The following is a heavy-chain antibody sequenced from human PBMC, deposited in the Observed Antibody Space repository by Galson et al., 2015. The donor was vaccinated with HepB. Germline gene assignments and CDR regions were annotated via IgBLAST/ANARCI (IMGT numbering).Heavy chain of an antibody. J-gene: IGHJ4*02. V-gene: IGHV3-23*01. CDR1: GFTFSSYA. Sequence: SLRLSCAASGFTFSSYAMKWVRQAPGKGLEWVSTIGDNGANKHYADSVEGRFTISRDNSKNTLYLQMNSLRVEDTAVYYCAPDLAGSANYQPPIDYWGQGTLVTVSS. CDR2: IGDNGANK. CDR3: APDLAGSANYQPPIDY. D-gene: IGHD4/OR15-4a*01.